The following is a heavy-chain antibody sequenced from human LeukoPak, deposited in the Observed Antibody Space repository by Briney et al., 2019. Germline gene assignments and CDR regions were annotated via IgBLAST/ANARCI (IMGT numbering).Heavy chain of an antibody. J-gene: IGHJ4*02. Sequence: ASVKVSCKASGYTFTSYYMHWVRQAPGQGLEWMGIINPSGGSTSYAQKFQGRVTMTRDTSTSAVYMELSSLRSEDTAVYYCARDIHDSSGYYVFDYWGQGTLVTVSS. CDR2: INPSGGST. CDR1: GYTFTSYY. D-gene: IGHD3-22*01. CDR3: ARDIHDSSGYYVFDY. V-gene: IGHV1-46*01.